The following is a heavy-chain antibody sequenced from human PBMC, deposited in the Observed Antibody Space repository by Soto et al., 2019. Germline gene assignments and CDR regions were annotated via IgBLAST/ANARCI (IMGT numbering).Heavy chain of an antibody. CDR2: IYHSGST. CDR3: ARGLIRGSHYSGGWYYFDA. CDR1: GGSISSSNW. D-gene: IGHD3-16*01. Sequence: PSETLSLTCAVSGGSISSSNWWSWVRQPPGKGLEWIGEIYHSGSTNYNPSLKSRVTISVDKSKNQFSLKLSSVTAADTAVYYCARGLIRGSHYSGGWYYFDAWGQGTQVTVAS. V-gene: IGHV4-4*02. J-gene: IGHJ4*02.